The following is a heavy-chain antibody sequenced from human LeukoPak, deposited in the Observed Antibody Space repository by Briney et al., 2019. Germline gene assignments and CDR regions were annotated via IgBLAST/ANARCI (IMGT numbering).Heavy chain of an antibody. CDR2: IYDSGYA. CDR3: ARDSRYSSGWYNGYYYYGMDV. Sequence: SETLSLTCTVSGGSVSTYYWTWIRQSPGKGLEWIGYIYDSGYANYNPSLKNRVTISVDTSKNQFSLKLSSVTAADTAVYYCARDSRYSSGWYNGYYYYGMDVWGQGTTVTVSS. J-gene: IGHJ6*02. CDR1: GGSVSTYY. D-gene: IGHD6-19*01. V-gene: IGHV4-59*02.